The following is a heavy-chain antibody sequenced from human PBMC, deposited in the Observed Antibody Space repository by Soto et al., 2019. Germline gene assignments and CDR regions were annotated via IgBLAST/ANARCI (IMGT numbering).Heavy chain of an antibody. CDR3: ARDLLLGSGWSANWFDP. Sequence: ASVKVSCKASGYTFTSYAMHWVRQAPGQRLEWMGWINAGNGNTKYSQKFQGRVTITRDTSASTAYMELSSLRSEVTAVYYCARDLLLGSGWSANWFDPWGQGTLVTVSS. J-gene: IGHJ5*02. CDR1: GYTFTSYA. CDR2: INAGNGNT. V-gene: IGHV1-3*01. D-gene: IGHD6-19*01.